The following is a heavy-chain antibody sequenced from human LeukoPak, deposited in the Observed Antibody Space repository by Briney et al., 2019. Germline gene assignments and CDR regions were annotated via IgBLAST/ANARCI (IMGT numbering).Heavy chain of an antibody. CDR1: GFSLSTSGMC. J-gene: IGHJ4*02. D-gene: IGHD4-17*01. Sequence: GPTQVNPTQTLTLTCTFSGFSLSTSGMCVSWIRQPPGKALEWLARIDWDDDKYYSTSLKTRLTISKDTSKNQVVLTMTNMDPVDTATYYCARVNPGRMSGDTIDYWGQGTLVTVSS. CDR3: ARVNPGRMSGDTIDY. V-gene: IGHV2-70*11. CDR2: IDWDDDK.